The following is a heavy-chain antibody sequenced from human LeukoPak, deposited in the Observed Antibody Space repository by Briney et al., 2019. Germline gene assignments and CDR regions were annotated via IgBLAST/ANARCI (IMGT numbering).Heavy chain of an antibody. CDR3: AQDFTTVTTVY. Sequence: GGSVRLSCAASGFTFSSYAMSWVRQAPGKGLEWVSTISCSGGSTYYADSVKGRFTISRDNSKNTLYVQMKSLRVEDTAVYYCAQDFTTVTTVYWGQGTLVTVSS. CDR1: GFTFSSYA. CDR2: ISCSGGST. J-gene: IGHJ4*02. D-gene: IGHD4-17*01. V-gene: IGHV3-23*01.